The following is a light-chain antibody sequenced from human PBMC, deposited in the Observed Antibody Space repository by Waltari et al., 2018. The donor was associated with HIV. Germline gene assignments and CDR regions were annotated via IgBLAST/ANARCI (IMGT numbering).Light chain of an antibody. V-gene: IGKV1-12*01. CDR1: QNIRTS. Sequence: DIQMTQSPSFVSASVGDRVSITCRASQNIRTSFPWYQRGPGEAPSPLISEASRLQGGVPSGFSGSGSGTFFILNIDNLQAEDFVRYYCQQANSFPHTFGGGT. CDR2: EAS. CDR3: QQANSFPHT. J-gene: IGKJ4*01.